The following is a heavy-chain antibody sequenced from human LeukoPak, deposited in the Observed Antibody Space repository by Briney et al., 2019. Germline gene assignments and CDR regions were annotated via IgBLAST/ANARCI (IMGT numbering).Heavy chain of an antibody. J-gene: IGHJ6*02. CDR2: IYYSGST. CDR3: AREKGIAVAGYYYYGMDV. CDR1: GGSISSYY. D-gene: IGHD6-19*01. Sequence: KPSVTLSLTCTVSGGSISSYYWSWIRQPPGKGLEWIGYIYYSGSTNYNPSLKSRVTISVDTSKNQFSLKLSSVTAADTAVYYCAREKGIAVAGYYYYGMDVWGQGTTVTVSS. V-gene: IGHV4-59*01.